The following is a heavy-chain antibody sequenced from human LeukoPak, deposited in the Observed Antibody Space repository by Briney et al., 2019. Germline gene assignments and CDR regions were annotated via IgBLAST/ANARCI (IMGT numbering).Heavy chain of an antibody. V-gene: IGHV1-69*04. CDR3: ARDHGASAAAAVRYFDL. CDR2: IIPILGIA. Sequence: ASVKVSCKASGGTFSSYTISWVRQAPGQGLEWMGRIIPILGIANCAQKFQGRVTITADKSTSTAYMELSSLRSEDTAVYYCARDHGASAAAAVRYFDLWGRGTLVTVSS. J-gene: IGHJ2*01. D-gene: IGHD6-13*01. CDR1: GGTFSSYT.